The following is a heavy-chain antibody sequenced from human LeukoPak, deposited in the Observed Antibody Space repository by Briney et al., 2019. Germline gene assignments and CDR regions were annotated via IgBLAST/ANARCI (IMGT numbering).Heavy chain of an antibody. CDR2: IIPIFGTA. Sequence: SVKVSCKASGGTFSSYAISWVRQAPGQGLEWMGRIIPIFGTANYAQKFQGRVTITTDESTRTAYMELSSLRPEDTAVYYCARSGEKGYYGSGSQYYYYMDVWGKGTTVTVSS. J-gene: IGHJ6*03. CDR1: GGTFSSYA. D-gene: IGHD3-10*01. V-gene: IGHV1-69*05. CDR3: ARSGEKGYYGSGSQYYYYMDV.